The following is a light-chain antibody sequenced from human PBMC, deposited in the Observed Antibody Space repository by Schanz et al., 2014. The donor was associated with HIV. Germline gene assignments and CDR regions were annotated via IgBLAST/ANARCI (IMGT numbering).Light chain of an antibody. CDR3: VLYMGSGYVL. CDR1: SGSVSTNYY. J-gene: IGLJ2*01. CDR2: TTD. V-gene: IGLV8-61*01. Sequence: QTVVTQEPSFSVSPGGTVTLTCGLTSGSVSTNYYPSWYQQTPGQAPRTLIYTTDTRSSGVPDRFSGSILGNKAVLTITGAQADDESDYYCVLYMGSGYVLFGGGTKLTVL.